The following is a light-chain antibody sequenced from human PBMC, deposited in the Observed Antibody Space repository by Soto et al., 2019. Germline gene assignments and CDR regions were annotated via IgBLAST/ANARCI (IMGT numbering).Light chain of an antibody. V-gene: IGKV4-1*01. CDR2: WAS. Sequence: DIVMTQSPDSLAVSLGERGSINCKSSQIVLYSSNNKNYLAWYQQKPGQPPKLLIYWASTRESGVPDRFSGSGSGTDFTLTISSLQAEDLAVYYCQQYFRPWTFGQGTKVEIK. CDR1: QIVLYSSNNKNY. CDR3: QQYFRPWT. J-gene: IGKJ1*01.